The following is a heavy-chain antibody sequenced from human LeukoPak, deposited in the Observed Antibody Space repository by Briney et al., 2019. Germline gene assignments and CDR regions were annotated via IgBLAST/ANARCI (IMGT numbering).Heavy chain of an antibody. CDR2: IYYRGST. J-gene: IGHJ5*01. Sequence: PSETLSLTCTVSGGSISSYYWSWIPQPPGKGLELIGHIYYRGSTNYNPSLKSRVTISVDTSKNQFSLKLTSVTAADTAVYYCASSATNNWLDYWGQGTLVTVSS. CDR1: GGSISSYY. V-gene: IGHV4-59*01. CDR3: ASSATNNWLDY. D-gene: IGHD6-25*01.